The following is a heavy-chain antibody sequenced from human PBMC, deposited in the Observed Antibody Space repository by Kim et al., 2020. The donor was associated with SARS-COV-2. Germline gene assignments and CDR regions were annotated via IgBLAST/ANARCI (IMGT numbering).Heavy chain of an antibody. CDR1: GYTFTGYY. CDR2: INPNSGGT. D-gene: IGHD6-6*01. Sequence: ASVKVSCKASGYTFTGYYMHWVRQAPGQGLEWMGWINPNSGGTNYAQKFQGRVTMTRDTSISTAYMELSRLRSDDTAVYYCARDLYSSSSPEDDAFDIWGQGTMVTVSS. J-gene: IGHJ3*02. V-gene: IGHV1-2*02. CDR3: ARDLYSSSSPEDDAFDI.